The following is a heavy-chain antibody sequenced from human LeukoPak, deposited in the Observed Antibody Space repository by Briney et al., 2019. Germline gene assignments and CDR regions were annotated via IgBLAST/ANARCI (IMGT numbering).Heavy chain of an antibody. CDR2: IKEDGSEK. CDR3: ASKGGSFTISGVLYNDAFAT. D-gene: IGHD3-3*01. J-gene: IGHJ3*02. CDR1: GFTISDYW. Sequence: GGSLRLSCAPSGFTISDYWMSWVRQAPGKGLEWVANIKEDGSEKNYVDSAKGRFTISRDNAKNSLYLQMNNLRAEDTAVYYCASKGGSFTISGVLYNDAFATWGQGTMVTVSA. V-gene: IGHV3-7*01.